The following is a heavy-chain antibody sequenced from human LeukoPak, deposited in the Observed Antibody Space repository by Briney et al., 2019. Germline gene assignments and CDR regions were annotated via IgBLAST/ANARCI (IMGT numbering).Heavy chain of an antibody. Sequence: SETLSLTCAVYGGSFSGYYWSWIRQPPGKGLEWIGEINHSGSTNYNPSLKSRVTISVDTSENQFSLKLSSVTAADTAVYYCARDIWGYADYYYYYMDVWGKGATVTISS. CDR1: GGSFSGYY. D-gene: IGHD3-16*01. CDR3: ARDIWGYADYYYYYMDV. CDR2: INHSGST. V-gene: IGHV4-34*01. J-gene: IGHJ6*03.